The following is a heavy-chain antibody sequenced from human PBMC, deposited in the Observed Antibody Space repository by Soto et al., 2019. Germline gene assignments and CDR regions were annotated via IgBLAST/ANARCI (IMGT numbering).Heavy chain of an antibody. V-gene: IGHV3-23*01. CDR3: AKETSIVIGGIDY. J-gene: IGHJ4*02. D-gene: IGHD3-10*01. CDR1: GFTFSSYA. Sequence: SXESLRLSCAASGFTFSSYAMSWVRQAPGKGLEWVSAISGSGGSTYYADSVKGRFTISRDNSKNTLYLQMNSLRAEDTAVYYCAKETSIVIGGIDYWGQGTLVTVSS. CDR2: ISGSGGST.